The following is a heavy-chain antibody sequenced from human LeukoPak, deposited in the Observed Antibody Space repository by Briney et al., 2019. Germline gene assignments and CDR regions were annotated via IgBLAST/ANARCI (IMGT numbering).Heavy chain of an antibody. D-gene: IGHD6-19*01. CDR2: LIGSGATT. V-gene: IGHV3-23*01. J-gene: IGHJ4*02. CDR1: GFTFSNYA. Sequence: QSWGSLRLSCTASGFTFSNYAMSWVRQAPGKGLEWVSALIGSGATTYYADSVKGRFTISRDNSKNTLYLQMNSLRVEDTAVYYCAKLGGYSSGWSEDWGQGTLVTVSS. CDR3: AKLGGYSSGWSED.